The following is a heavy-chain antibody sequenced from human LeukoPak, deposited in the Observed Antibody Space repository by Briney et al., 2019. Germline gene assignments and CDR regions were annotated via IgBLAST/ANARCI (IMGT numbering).Heavy chain of an antibody. CDR3: ARDLAWGAFDY. J-gene: IGHJ4*02. CDR1: GFTFSNYG. CDR2: IVGSGVTT. D-gene: IGHD7-27*01. V-gene: IGHV3-23*01. Sequence: GGSLRLSCVASGFTFSNYGMNWVRQAPGKGLEWVSGIVGSGVTTYYADSVKGRFTISRDNSKNTLYLQMNSLRVEDTATYYCARDLAWGAFDYWGQGTLVTVSS.